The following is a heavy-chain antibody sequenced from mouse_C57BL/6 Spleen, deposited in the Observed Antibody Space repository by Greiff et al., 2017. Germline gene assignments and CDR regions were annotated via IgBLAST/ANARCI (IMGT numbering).Heavy chain of an antibody. V-gene: IGHV1-55*01. CDR1: GYTFTSYW. CDR2: IYPGSGST. J-gene: IGHJ1*03. CDR3: ARSPDYGSSYRYFDV. D-gene: IGHD1-1*01. Sequence: QVQLQQPGAELVKPGASVKMSCKASGYTFTSYWITWVKQRPGQGLEWIGDIYPGSGSTNYNEKFKSKATLTVDTSSSTAYMQLSSLTSEDSAVYYCARSPDYGSSYRYFDVWGTGTTVTVSS.